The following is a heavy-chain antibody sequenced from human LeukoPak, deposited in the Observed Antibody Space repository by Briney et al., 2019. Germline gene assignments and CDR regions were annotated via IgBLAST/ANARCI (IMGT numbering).Heavy chain of an antibody. CDR3: ARGGYTVRGVLITPHFDS. Sequence: GGSLRLSCAASGFTFSSYSMNWVRQAPGKGLEWVSFISSSSSYIYYADSVKGRFTISRDNAKNSLYLQMNSLRAEDTAVYYCARGGYTVRGVLITPHFDSWGQGTLVTVSS. J-gene: IGHJ4*02. CDR1: GFTFSSYS. V-gene: IGHV3-21*01. CDR2: ISSSSSYI. D-gene: IGHD3-10*01.